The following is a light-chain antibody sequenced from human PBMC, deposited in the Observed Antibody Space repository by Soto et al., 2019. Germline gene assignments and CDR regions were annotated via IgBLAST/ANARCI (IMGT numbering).Light chain of an antibody. J-gene: IGLJ3*02. Sequence: QSVLTQPASVSGSPGQSITISCTGTSSDVGSYNVVSWYQQHPGRAPKLMIYEVTKRPSGISNRFSGSKSGNTASLTISGLQAEDEADYYCCSYAGSWVFGGGTKLTVL. CDR1: SSDVGSYNV. CDR3: CSYAGSWV. V-gene: IGLV2-23*02. CDR2: EVT.